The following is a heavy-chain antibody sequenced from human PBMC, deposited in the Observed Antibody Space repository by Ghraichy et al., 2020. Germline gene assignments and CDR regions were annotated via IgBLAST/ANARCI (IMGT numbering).Heavy chain of an antibody. CDR1: GFMFSSYW. J-gene: IGHJ6*02. CDR3: ARECSSSPRYGMHV. CDR2: IKQDGGEK. Sequence: GGSLRLSCAASGFMFSSYWMSWVRQAPGKGLEWVANIKQDGGEKYYVDSVKGRFTISRDNAKSSLFLQMNSLRAEDTAVYYCARECSSSPRYGMHVWGQGTTVTVSS. V-gene: IGHV3-7*01. D-gene: IGHD6-13*01.